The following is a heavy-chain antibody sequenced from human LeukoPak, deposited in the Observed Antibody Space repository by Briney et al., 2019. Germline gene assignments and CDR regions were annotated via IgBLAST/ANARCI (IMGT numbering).Heavy chain of an antibody. CDR1: GYTFTGYY. Sequence: GASVKVSCKASGYTFTGYYMHWVRQAPGQGLEWMGWINPNSGGTNYAQKFQGRVTMTRNTSISTAYMELSRLRSDDTAVYYCARWLGWDIVLMVYALDYWGQGTLVTVSS. CDR3: ARWLGWDIVLMVYALDY. CDR2: INPNSGGT. V-gene: IGHV1-2*02. D-gene: IGHD2-8*01. J-gene: IGHJ4*02.